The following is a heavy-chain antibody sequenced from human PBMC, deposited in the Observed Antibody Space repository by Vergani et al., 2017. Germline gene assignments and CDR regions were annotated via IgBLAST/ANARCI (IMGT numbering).Heavy chain of an antibody. Sequence: VQLVESVGGLVQPGGSLRLSCAASGFTFSSYAMHWVRQAPGKGLEWVAVISYDGSNKYYADSVKGRFTISRDNSKNTLYLQMNSLRAEDTAVYYCAKNRRGFDYWGQGTLVTVSS. CDR1: GFTFSSYA. CDR3: AKNRRGFDY. CDR2: ISYDGSNK. D-gene: IGHD3-16*01. J-gene: IGHJ4*02. V-gene: IGHV3-30-3*02.